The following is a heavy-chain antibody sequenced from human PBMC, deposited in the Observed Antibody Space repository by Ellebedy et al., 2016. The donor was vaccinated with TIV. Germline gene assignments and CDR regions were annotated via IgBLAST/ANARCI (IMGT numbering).Heavy chain of an antibody. CDR2: IKPGGNEK. D-gene: IGHD3-10*01. Sequence: PGGSLRLSCAASGFTFSDYWMNWVRQAPGKGLEWVANIKPGGNEKFYVGSVVGRFTISRDNANHSLYLQMDSLSAEDTAVYYCATDEGIYWGQGTLVTVSS. V-gene: IGHV3-7*03. CDR3: ATDEGIY. J-gene: IGHJ4*02. CDR1: GFTFSDYW.